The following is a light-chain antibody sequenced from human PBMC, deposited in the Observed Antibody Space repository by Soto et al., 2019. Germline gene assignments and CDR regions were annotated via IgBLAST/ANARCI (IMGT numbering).Light chain of an antibody. CDR1: QSVSSN. CDR3: QQRSNWPPEGT. Sequence: EIVLTQPPAPLASSPGERDTLSCRARQSVSSNLAWYQKKPGQAPSLLIYDASNRATGIPARFSGSGSGTDFTLTISSLEPEDFAVYYCQQRSNWPPEGTFGQGIGLEIK. V-gene: IGKV3-11*01. J-gene: IGKJ5*01. CDR2: DAS.